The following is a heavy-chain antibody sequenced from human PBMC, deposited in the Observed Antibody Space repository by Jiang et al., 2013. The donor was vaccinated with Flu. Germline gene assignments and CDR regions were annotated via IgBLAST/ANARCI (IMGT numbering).Heavy chain of an antibody. CDR2: IIPIFGTA. V-gene: IGHV1-69*06. CDR3: ARESGYCGGDCYNNWFDP. D-gene: IGHD2-21*02. J-gene: IGHJ5*02. Sequence: GAEVKKPGSSVKVSCKASGGTFSSYAISWVRQAPGQGLEWMGGIIPIFGTANYAQKFQGRVTITADKSTSTAYMELSSLRSEDTAVYYCARESGYCGGDCYNNWFDPWGQGTLVTVSS. CDR1: GGTFSSYA.